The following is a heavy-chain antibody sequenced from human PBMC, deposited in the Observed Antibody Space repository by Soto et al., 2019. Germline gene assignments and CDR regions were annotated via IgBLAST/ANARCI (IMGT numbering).Heavy chain of an antibody. CDR2: IYYSGST. D-gene: IGHD2-2*01. CDR3: ARGVYCSSTSCLVLVWYFDL. V-gene: IGHV4-31*02. CDR1: GFTFSSYA. Sequence: VQLLESGGGLVQPGGSLRLSCAASGFTFSSYAMSWVRQAPGKGLEWIGYIYYSGSTYYNPSLKSRVTISVDTSKNQFSLKLSSVTAADTAVYYCARGVYCSSTSCLVLVWYFDLWGRGTLVTVSS. J-gene: IGHJ2*01.